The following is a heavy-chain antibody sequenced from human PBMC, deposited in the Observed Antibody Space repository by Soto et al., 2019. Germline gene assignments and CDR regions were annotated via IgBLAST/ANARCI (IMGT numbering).Heavy chain of an antibody. CDR2: FDPEDGET. D-gene: IGHD3-10*01. Sequence: ASVKVSCKVSGYTLTELSMHWVRQAPGKGLEWMGGFDPEDGETIYARKFQGRVTMTEDTSTDTAYMELSSLRSEDTAVYYCAKSLGLLGAYDYWGQGTLVTVSS. CDR1: GYTLTELS. V-gene: IGHV1-24*01. J-gene: IGHJ4*02. CDR3: AKSLGLLGAYDY.